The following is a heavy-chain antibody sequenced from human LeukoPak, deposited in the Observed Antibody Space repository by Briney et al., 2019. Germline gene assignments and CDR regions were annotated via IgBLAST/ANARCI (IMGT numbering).Heavy chain of an antibody. CDR3: ARANPRDYGDYGKTANYYDSSGYYYGYFDY. J-gene: IGHJ4*02. CDR2: ISSSSSTI. CDR1: GFTFSSYS. D-gene: IGHD3-22*01. V-gene: IGHV3-48*04. Sequence: GGSLRLSCAASGFTFSSYSMNWVRQAPGKGLEWVSYISSSSSTIYYADSVKGRFTISRDNAKNSLYLQMNSLRAEDTAVYYCARANPRDYGDYGKTANYYDSSGYYYGYFDYWGQGTLVTVSS.